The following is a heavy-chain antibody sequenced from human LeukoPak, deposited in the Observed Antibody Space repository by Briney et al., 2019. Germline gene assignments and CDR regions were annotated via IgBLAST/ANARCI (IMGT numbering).Heavy chain of an antibody. CDR3: ARDRISVSDPPNWFDP. Sequence: SETLSLTCKVSGYSINSGYYWGWIRPPPGKGLEGIGSIYHSGKTYYNPSLKRRVTISVEKVKKQFSLKLSSMTAADTAVYYCARDRISVSDPPNWFDPWGQGTLVTVSS. V-gene: IGHV4-38-2*02. D-gene: IGHD6-19*01. CDR1: GYSINSGYY. J-gene: IGHJ5*02. CDR2: IYHSGKT.